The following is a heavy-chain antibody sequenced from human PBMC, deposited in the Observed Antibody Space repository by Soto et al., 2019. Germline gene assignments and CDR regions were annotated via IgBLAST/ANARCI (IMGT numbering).Heavy chain of an antibody. CDR1: GYSFTSYW. Sequence: EVQLVQSGAEVKKPGESLKISCKGSGYSFTSYWIGWVRQMPGKGLEWMGIIYPGDSDTRYSPSFQGQVTISADKSISTAYLQWSSLKASDTAMYYCARHAGIGDYGYDYYGMDVWGQGTTVTVSS. V-gene: IGHV5-51*01. D-gene: IGHD4-17*01. J-gene: IGHJ6*02. CDR2: IYPGDSDT. CDR3: ARHAGIGDYGYDYYGMDV.